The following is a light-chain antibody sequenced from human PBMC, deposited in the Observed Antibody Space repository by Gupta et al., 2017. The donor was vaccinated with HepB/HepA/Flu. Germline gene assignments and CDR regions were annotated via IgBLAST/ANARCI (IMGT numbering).Light chain of an antibody. J-gene: IGLJ2*01. CDR2: SNN. Sequence: QSVLTQPPSASGTPGQRVPIYCSGSSSNSGSNTVNWYQQLPGTAPKLLIYSNNQRPSGVPDRFSGSKSGTSASLAISGLQSEDEADYYCAAWDDSLNGVVFGGGTKLTVL. CDR1: SSNSGSNT. CDR3: AAWDDSLNGVV. V-gene: IGLV1-44*01.